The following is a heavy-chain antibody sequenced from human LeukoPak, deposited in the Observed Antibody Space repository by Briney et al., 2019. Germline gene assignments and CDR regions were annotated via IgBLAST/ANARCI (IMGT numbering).Heavy chain of an antibody. V-gene: IGHV3-30*02. D-gene: IGHD2-2*01. CDR1: GFTFNSYG. CDR3: AKDAEIVVVPAATTYYYSMGV. Sequence: PGGSLRLSCAASGFTFNSYGMHWVRQAPGKGLEWVAFIRYDGSNKYYADSVKGRFTISRDNSKNTLYLQMNSLRAEDTAVYYCAKDAEIVVVPAATTYYYSMGVWGKGTTVTISS. J-gene: IGHJ6*03. CDR2: IRYDGSNK.